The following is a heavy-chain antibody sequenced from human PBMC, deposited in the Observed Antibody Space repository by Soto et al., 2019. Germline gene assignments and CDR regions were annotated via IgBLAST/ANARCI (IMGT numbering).Heavy chain of an antibody. V-gene: IGHV1-18*01. CDR2: ISAYNGNT. J-gene: IGHJ4*02. Sequence: QVQLVQSGAEVKKPGASVKVSCKASGYTFTSYGISWVRQAPGQGLEWMGWISAYNGNTNYAQKLQGRVTMTTDTTTSTAYMELRSLRSDDTAVYYCARDGSKGQWLVWHYFDYWGQGTLVTVSS. CDR1: GYTFTSYG. CDR3: ARDGSKGQWLVWHYFDY. D-gene: IGHD6-19*01.